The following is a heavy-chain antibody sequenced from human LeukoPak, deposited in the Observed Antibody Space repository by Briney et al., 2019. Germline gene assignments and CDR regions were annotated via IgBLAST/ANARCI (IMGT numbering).Heavy chain of an antibody. CDR1: GFTFSSYA. Sequence: GGSLRLSCAASGFTFSSYAMSWVRQASGKGLEWVSTVSGSDGSTYYADSVKGRFTISRDNSKNTLYLQMNSLRAEDTAVYYCAKEVLLSYGDYTYVDYWGQGTLVTVSS. CDR2: VSGSDGST. J-gene: IGHJ4*02. V-gene: IGHV3-23*01. D-gene: IGHD4-17*01. CDR3: AKEVLLSYGDYTYVDY.